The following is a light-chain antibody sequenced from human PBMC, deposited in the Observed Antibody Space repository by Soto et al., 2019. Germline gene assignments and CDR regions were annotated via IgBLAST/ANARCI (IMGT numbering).Light chain of an antibody. CDR2: DAT. J-gene: IGKJ1*01. CDR3: QQYHTSWWT. CDR1: QRISVW. V-gene: IGKV1-5*01. Sequence: DIQMTQSPSILSASIGDRVTISCRASQRISVWLAWYQQKPGKAPRVLIFDATALESGVPSRFSGSGSGTEFTLTINNLQPDDFATYYCQQYHTSWWTFGQGTKVDIK.